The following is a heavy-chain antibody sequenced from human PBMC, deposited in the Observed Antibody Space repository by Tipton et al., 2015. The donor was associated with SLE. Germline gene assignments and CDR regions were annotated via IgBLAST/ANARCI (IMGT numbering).Heavy chain of an antibody. CDR1: GGSISSGSYY. CDR3: ARDPRIGYCSGGSCYTVAAFDI. Sequence: TLSLTCTVSGGSISSGSYYWSWIRQPAGKGLEWIGRIYTSGSTNYNPSLKSRVTISVDTSKNQFSLKLSSVTAADTAVYYCARDPRIGYCSGGSCYTVAAFDIWGQGTMVTVSS. J-gene: IGHJ3*02. CDR2: IYTSGST. D-gene: IGHD2-15*01. V-gene: IGHV4-61*02.